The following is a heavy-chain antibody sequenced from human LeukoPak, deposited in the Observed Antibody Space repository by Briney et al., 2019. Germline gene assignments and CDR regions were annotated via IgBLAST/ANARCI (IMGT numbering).Heavy chain of an antibody. J-gene: IGHJ3*02. CDR3: ARLYAPGDKGEAFDI. V-gene: IGHV4-59*08. Sequence: SETLSLTCSVSGGSISNYYWSWIRQPPGKGLEWIGYIYYSGDTNYNPSLMSRVTTSVDTSKNQFSLRLSSVTAADTAVYYCARLYAPGDKGEAFDIWGQGIMVTVSS. D-gene: IGHD7-27*01. CDR2: IYYSGDT. CDR1: GGSISNYY.